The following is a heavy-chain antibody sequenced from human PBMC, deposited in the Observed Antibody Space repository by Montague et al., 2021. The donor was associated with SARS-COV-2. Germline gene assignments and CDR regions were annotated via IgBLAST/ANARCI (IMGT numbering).Heavy chain of an antibody. V-gene: IGHV4-39*01. J-gene: IGHJ3*02. Sequence: SETLSLTCTVSGGSISSSSYYWGWICQPPGKGLEWIGSIYYSGSTYYNPSLKSRVTISVDTSKYHFSLKLSSVTAADTAVYYCARQVGATLRHAFDIWGQETMVTVSS. CDR2: IYYSGST. D-gene: IGHD1-26*01. CDR1: GGSISSSSYY. CDR3: ARQVGATLRHAFDI.